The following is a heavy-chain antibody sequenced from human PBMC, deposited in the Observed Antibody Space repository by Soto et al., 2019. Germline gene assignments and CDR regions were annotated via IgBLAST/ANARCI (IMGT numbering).Heavy chain of an antibody. CDR1: AFTFIDYW. J-gene: IGHJ4*02. CDR3: ARVVTGATWYFDS. D-gene: IGHD2-21*02. CDR2: IKQDGSEK. Sequence: EVQLVESGGGLVQPGGSLRLSCAASAFTFIDYWMSWVRQAPGKGLEWLANIKQDGSEKYYVDSVKGRFTISRDNARNSLYLQMNSLRAEDTAVYYCARVVTGATWYFDSWGQGTLVTVSS. V-gene: IGHV3-7*03.